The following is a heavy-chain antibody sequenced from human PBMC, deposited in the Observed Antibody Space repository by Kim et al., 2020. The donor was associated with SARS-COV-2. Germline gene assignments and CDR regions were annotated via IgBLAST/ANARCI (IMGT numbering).Heavy chain of an antibody. V-gene: IGHV4-39*01. CDR1: GGSISSSSYY. Sequence: SETRSLTCTVSGGSISSSSYYWGWIRQPPGKGLEWIGSIYYSGSTYYNPSLKSRVTISVDTSKNQFSLKLSSVTAADTAVYYCARPLGSIAVANWFDPWGQGTLVTVSS. D-gene: IGHD6-19*01. CDR2: IYYSGST. J-gene: IGHJ5*02. CDR3: ARPLGSIAVANWFDP.